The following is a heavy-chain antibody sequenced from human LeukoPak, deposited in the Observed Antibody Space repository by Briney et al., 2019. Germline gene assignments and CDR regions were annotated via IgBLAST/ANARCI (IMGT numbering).Heavy chain of an antibody. D-gene: IGHD6-13*01. Sequence: PSETLSLTCTVSGGSISSSSYYWGWIRQPPGKGLEWIGSIYYSGSTYYNPSLKSRVTISVDTSKNQFSLKLSSVTAADTAVYYCAVGYSSSWYPLPAYGMDVWGQGTTVTVSS. V-gene: IGHV4-39*07. CDR3: AVGYSSSWYPLPAYGMDV. CDR2: IYYSGST. CDR1: GGSISSSSYY. J-gene: IGHJ6*02.